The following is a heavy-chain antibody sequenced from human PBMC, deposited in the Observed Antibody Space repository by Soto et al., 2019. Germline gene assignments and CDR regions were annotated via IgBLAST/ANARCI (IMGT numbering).Heavy chain of an antibody. V-gene: IGHV1-69*13. J-gene: IGHJ4*02. CDR1: GGTSSSYA. D-gene: IGHD3-22*01. Sequence: ASVKVSCKASGGTSSSYAISWVRQAPGQGLEWMGGIIPIFGTANYAQKFQGRVTITADESTSTAYMELSSLRSEDTAVYYCARFTYDSSGYYTHWGQGTLVIVSS. CDR2: IIPIFGTA. CDR3: ARFTYDSSGYYTH.